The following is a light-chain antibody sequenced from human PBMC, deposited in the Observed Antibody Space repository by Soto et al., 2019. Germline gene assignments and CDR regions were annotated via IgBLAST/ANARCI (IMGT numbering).Light chain of an antibody. V-gene: IGLV2-14*01. CDR3: TSYTSSGAYV. CDR1: SSDIGYYNY. J-gene: IGLJ1*01. Sequence: QSALTQPASVSGSPGQSITISCAGTSSDIGYYNYVSWYQQHPGKAPKLMIYEGTNRPSGISNRFSASKSGIMASLTISGLQAEDEAYYYCTSYTSSGAYVFGTGTKLTVL. CDR2: EGT.